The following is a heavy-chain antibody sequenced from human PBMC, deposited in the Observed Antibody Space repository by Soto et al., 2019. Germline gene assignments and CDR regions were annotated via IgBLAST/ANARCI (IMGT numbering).Heavy chain of an antibody. D-gene: IGHD2-2*02. Sequence: GGSLRLSCAASGFTFSDYYMSWIRQAPGKGLEWVSYISSYSTYTNYADSVKGRFTISRDNAKNSLYLEMNSLRAEDTSLYYCVREAVVCASSSSCYSAGLDLWGQGTMVTVSS. CDR2: ISSYSTYT. J-gene: IGHJ5*02. V-gene: IGHV3-11*06. CDR3: VREAVVCASSSSCYSAGLDL. CDR1: GFTFSDYY.